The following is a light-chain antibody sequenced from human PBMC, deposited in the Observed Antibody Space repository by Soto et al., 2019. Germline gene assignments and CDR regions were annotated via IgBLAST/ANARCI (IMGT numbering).Light chain of an antibody. CDR3: QQRSNWPPIT. J-gene: IGKJ5*01. V-gene: IGKV3D-20*02. CDR2: GAS. CDR1: QSVSSSY. Sequence: ESVLTQSPGTLSLSPGERATLSCRASQSVSSSYLAWYQQKPGQAPRLLIYGASSRATGIPDRFSGGGSGTDFTLTISRLEPEDFAVYYCQQRSNWPPITFGQGTRLEI.